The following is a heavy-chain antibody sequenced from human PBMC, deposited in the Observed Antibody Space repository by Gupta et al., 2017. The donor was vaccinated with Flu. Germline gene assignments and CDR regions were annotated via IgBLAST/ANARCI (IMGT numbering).Heavy chain of an antibody. J-gene: IGHJ6*03. V-gene: IGHV4-39*01. Sequence: PPGKGLEWIGSIYYSGSTYYNPSLKSRVTISVDTSKNQFALKLSSVTAADTAVYYCARQRLVTIDFWSGYPQNYYYYYMDVWGKGTTVTVSS. D-gene: IGHD3-3*01. CDR3: ARQRLVTIDFWSGYPQNYYYYYMDV. CDR2: IYYSGST.